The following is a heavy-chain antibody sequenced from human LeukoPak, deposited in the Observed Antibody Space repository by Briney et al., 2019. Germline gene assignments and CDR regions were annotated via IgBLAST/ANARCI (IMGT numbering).Heavy chain of an antibody. CDR1: GGTFSSYA. CDR2: IIPIFGTA. J-gene: IGHJ4*02. D-gene: IGHD3-22*01. CDR3: ARVSTYYYDSSGYLYYFDY. Sequence: SVKVSCKASGGTFSSYAISWVRQAPGQGLEWMGGIIPIFGTANYAQKFQGRVTITADKSTSTAYMELSSLRSEDTAVYYCARVSTYYYDSSGYLYYFDYWGQGTLVTVSS. V-gene: IGHV1-69*06.